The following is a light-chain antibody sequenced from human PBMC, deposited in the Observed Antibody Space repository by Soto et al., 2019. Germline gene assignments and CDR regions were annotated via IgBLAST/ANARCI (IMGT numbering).Light chain of an antibody. Sequence: DIQMTQSPSSLSASVGDRVTITCRASQGISNYLAWYQQKPGKAPQLLIYAASTLQSGVPSRFSGSGSGTDFTLTISSLQPEDVATYYCQRHYSAPPVSFGPGTKVDLK. CDR2: AAS. V-gene: IGKV1-27*01. CDR1: QGISNY. J-gene: IGKJ3*01. CDR3: QRHYSAPPVS.